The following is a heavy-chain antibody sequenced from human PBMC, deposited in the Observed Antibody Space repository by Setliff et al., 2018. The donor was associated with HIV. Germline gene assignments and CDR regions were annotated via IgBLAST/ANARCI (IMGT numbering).Heavy chain of an antibody. CDR1: GGSISSGGYY. CDR3: ARHGYSSDLRISYCDS. J-gene: IGHJ4*02. Sequence: PSETLSLTCSVSGGSISSGGYYWSWIRQHPGKGLEWIGYSYYSGSANYSPSLKGLVTISVDTSKNQFSLKLSSVTAADTAVYYCARHGYSSDLRISYCDSWGQGSLVTVSS. V-gene: IGHV4-31*01. CDR2: SYYSGSA. D-gene: IGHD5-18*01.